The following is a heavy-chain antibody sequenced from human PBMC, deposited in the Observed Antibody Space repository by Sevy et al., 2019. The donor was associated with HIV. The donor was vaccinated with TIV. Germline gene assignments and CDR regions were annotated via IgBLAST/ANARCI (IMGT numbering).Heavy chain of an antibody. D-gene: IGHD2-15*01. J-gene: IGHJ4*02. V-gene: IGHV4-4*07. CDR2: IYTSGST. CDR1: GGSISSYY. CDR3: AREVGGYCSGGNCYWDY. Sequence: SETLSLTCTVSGGSISSYYWNWIRQPAGKGLEWIGRIYTSGSTNYNPSLKSQVTMSVDTSKNQFSLKLGSVTAAETAVYYCAREVGGYCSGGNCYWDYWGQGTLVTVSS.